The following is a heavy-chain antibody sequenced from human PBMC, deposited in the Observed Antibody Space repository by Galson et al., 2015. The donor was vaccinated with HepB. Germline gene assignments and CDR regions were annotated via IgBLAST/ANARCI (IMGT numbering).Heavy chain of an antibody. CDR1: GGSISSSNHY. CDR2: IYYSGTT. V-gene: IGHV4-39*07. J-gene: IGHJ3*02. D-gene: IGHD2-2*01. Sequence: ETLSLTCTVSGGSISSSNHYWGWIRQPPGKGLEWVANIYYSGTTYYNPSLKSRVTISVDTSNNQFSLKLSSVTAADTAMYYCARTLGYCSSSSCYFDAFHIWGQGTMVTVSS. CDR3: ARTLGYCSSSSCYFDAFHI.